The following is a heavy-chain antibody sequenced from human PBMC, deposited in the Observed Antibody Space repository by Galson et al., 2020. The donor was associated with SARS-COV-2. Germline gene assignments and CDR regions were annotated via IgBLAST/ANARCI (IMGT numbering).Heavy chain of an antibody. CDR2: INPNSGGT. V-gene: IGHV1-2*02. CDR1: GYTFTGYY. Sequence: ASVKVSCKASGYTFTGYYMHWVRQAPGQGLEWMGWINPNSGGTNYAQKFQGRVTMTRDTSISTAYMELSRLRSDDTAVYYCARDFLWSRVSFNGMDVWGQGTTVTVSS. J-gene: IGHJ6*02. D-gene: IGHD3-10*01. CDR3: ARDFLWSRVSFNGMDV.